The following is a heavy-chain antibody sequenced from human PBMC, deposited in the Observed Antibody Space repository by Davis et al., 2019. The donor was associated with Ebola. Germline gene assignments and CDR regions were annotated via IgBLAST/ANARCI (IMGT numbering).Heavy chain of an antibody. CDR3: AREEGLVLGWLFADY. D-gene: IGHD3-3*01. Sequence: GGSLRLSCAASGFTVSSNYMSWVRQAPGKGLEWVSAISGSGGSTYYADSVKGRFTISRDNSKNTLYLQMNSLRAEDTAVYYCAREEGLVLGWLFADYWGQGALVTVSS. CDR2: ISGSGGST. CDR1: GFTVSSNY. V-gene: IGHV3-23*01. J-gene: IGHJ4*02.